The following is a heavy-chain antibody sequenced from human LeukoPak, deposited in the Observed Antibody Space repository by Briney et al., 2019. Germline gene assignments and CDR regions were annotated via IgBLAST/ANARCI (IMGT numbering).Heavy chain of an antibody. CDR3: ARDEFSKGHQLVPPGS. CDR1: GFTFSIHG. J-gene: IGHJ5*02. D-gene: IGHD6-13*01. CDR2: IWNDGSNK. V-gene: IGHV3-33*01. Sequence: GRSLRLSCAAYGFTFSIHGMHWVRQAPGKGLEWVVNIWNDGSNKYHADSVKGRFTISRDNSKNTLYLQMNSLTAEDTAVYYCARDEFSKGHQLVPPGSWGQGTLVTVCS.